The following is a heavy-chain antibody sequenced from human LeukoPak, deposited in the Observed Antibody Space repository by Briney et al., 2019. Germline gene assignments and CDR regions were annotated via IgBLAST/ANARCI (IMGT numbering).Heavy chain of an antibody. Sequence: GGSLRLSCAASGFSVSSNYMTWVRQAPGKGLEWVSDVYSGGSAYYADSVKGRFTISRDNSKNTLYLQMNSLRAEDTAVYYCARDHRVYYGSGSYDYWGQGTLVTVSS. D-gene: IGHD3-10*01. CDR2: VYSGGSA. J-gene: IGHJ4*02. CDR3: ARDHRVYYGSGSYDY. CDR1: GFSVSSNY. V-gene: IGHV3-66*01.